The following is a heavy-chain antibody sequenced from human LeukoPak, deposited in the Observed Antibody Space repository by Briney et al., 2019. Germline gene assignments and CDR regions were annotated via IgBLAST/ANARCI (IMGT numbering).Heavy chain of an antibody. V-gene: IGHV4-34*01. J-gene: IGHJ4*02. CDR3: TITTGTTLGLMDY. D-gene: IGHD1-1*01. CDR2: INHSGST. CDR1: GGSFSGYY. Sequence: SGTLSLTCAVYGGSFSGYYWRWIRQPPGKGLEWIGEINHSGSTNYNPSLKSRVTISVDTSKNQLSLKMSSVTAEDTAVYYCTITTGTTLGLMDYWGQGTLVTVSS.